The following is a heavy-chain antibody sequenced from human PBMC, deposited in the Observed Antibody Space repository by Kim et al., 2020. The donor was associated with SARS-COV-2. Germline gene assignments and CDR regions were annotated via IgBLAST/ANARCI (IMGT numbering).Heavy chain of an antibody. D-gene: IGHD3-10*01. Sequence: GGSLRLSCAASGFTFSSYGMHWVRQAPGKGLEWVAVISYDGSNKYYADSVKGRFTISRDNSKNTLYLQMNSLRAEDTAVYYCAKDQGDYYGSGSYDYYYYGMDVWGQGTTVTVSS. CDR2: ISYDGSNK. V-gene: IGHV3-30*18. CDR3: AKDQGDYYGSGSYDYYYYGMDV. J-gene: IGHJ6*02. CDR1: GFTFSSYG.